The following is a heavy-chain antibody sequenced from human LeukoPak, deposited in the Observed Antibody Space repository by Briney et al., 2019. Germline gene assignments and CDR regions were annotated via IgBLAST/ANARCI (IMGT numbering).Heavy chain of an antibody. CDR1: GGSISSYY. Sequence: SETLSLTCTVSGGSISSYYWSWIRQPPGKGLEWIGSLFYSGNTNYNPSLKSRVTISLDTSKDQVSLKLSSVTAADTAVYYCARGSSPFDYWGQGTLVTVSS. V-gene: IGHV4-59*08. CDR3: ARGSSPFDY. J-gene: IGHJ4*02. CDR2: LFYSGNT.